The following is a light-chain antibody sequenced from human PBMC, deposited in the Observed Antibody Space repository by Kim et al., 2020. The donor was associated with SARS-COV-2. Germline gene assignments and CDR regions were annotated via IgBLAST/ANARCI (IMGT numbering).Light chain of an antibody. CDR2: DAS. J-gene: IGKJ1*01. V-gene: IGKV3-11*01. CDR1: QSVSNY. CDR3: QQRSNWRT. Sequence: SLSPGERATLSCRASQSVSNYVAWYQQKPGQAPRLLIYDASNRAAGVPARFSGSGSGADFTLTISSLEPEDFAVYYCQQRSNWRTFGQGTKVDIK.